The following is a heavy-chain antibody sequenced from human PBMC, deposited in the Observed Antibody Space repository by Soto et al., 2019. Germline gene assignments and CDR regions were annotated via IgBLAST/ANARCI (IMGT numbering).Heavy chain of an antibody. D-gene: IGHD6-6*01. CDR3: ARASIAALQTHRDYYYGMDV. V-gene: IGHV3-30-3*01. CDR1: GFTFSSYA. J-gene: IGHJ6*02. CDR2: ISYDGSNK. Sequence: PGGSLRLSCAASGFTFSSYAMHWVRQAPGKGLEWVAVISYDGSNKYYADSVKGRFTISRDNSKNTLYLQMNSLRAEDTAVYYCARASIAALQTHRDYYYGMDVWGQGTTVTV.